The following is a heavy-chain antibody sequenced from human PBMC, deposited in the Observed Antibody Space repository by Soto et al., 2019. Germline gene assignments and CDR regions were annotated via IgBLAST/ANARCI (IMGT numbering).Heavy chain of an antibody. Sequence: DVQVVESGGDLVKPGGSLRLSCAASGFIFSHAWMNWVRQAPGKGLEWVGRIRNKGDGGTADYSAPVKGRFSISRDDLKNTTDMQMNSLKSEDTAVYYCTTDLSARYSGGSCHDAFDIWGHGTMVTVSS. CDR1: GFIFSHAW. D-gene: IGHD2-15*01. CDR2: IRNKGDGGTA. J-gene: IGHJ3*02. CDR3: TTDLSARYSGGSCHDAFDI. V-gene: IGHV3-15*07.